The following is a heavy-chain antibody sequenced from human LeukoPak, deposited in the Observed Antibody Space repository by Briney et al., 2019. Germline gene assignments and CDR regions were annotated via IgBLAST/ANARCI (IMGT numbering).Heavy chain of an antibody. CDR3: ARSPDRHYYDRSGYYSV. V-gene: IGHV4-4*02. CDR1: GDSISSDNW. D-gene: IGHD3-22*01. CDR2: ISQSGSA. Sequence: SGTLSLTCTVFGDSISSDNWWNWVRQPPGKGLEWIGEISQSGSAIYNPSLQSRVTISIDKSENQLSLNLNSVTAADTAVYYCARSPDRHYYDRSGYYSVWGQGTLVTVSS. J-gene: IGHJ4*02.